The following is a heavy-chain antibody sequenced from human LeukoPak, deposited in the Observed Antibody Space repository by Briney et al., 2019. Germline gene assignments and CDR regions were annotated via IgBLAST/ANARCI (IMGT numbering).Heavy chain of an antibody. V-gene: IGHV4-59*01. D-gene: IGHD2-15*01. CDR3: ARDEGYCSGGSCYSGWFDP. CDR2: IYYSGST. J-gene: IGHJ5*02. Sequence: SETLSLTCTVSGGSISSYYWSWIRQPPGKGLEWIGYIYYSGSTNYNPSLKSRVTISVDTSKNQFCLKLSSVTAADTAVYYCARDEGYCSGGSCYSGWFDPWGQGTLVTVSS. CDR1: GGSISSYY.